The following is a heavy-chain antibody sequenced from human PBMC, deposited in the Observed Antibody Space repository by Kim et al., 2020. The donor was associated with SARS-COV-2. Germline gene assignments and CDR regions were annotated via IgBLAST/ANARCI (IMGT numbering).Heavy chain of an antibody. CDR2: INPSGGST. CDR1: GYTFTSYY. Sequence: ASVKVSCKASGYTFTSYYMHWVRQAPGQGLEWMGIINPSGGSTSYAQKFQGRVTMTRDTSTSTVYMELSSLRSEDTAVYYCARVEGSPISSSGYFDYWGQGTLVTVSS. D-gene: IGHD3-22*01. J-gene: IGHJ4*02. CDR3: ARVEGSPISSSGYFDY. V-gene: IGHV1-46*01.